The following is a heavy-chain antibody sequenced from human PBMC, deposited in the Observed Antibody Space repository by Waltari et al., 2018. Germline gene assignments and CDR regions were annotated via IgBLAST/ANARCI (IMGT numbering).Heavy chain of an antibody. J-gene: IGHJ6*03. CDR1: GYTFTGYY. Sequence: QVQLVQSGAEVKKPGASVKVSCKASGYTFTGYYMHWVRQAPGQGLEWMGRINPNSGGTNYAQKFQGRVTMTRDTSISTAYMELSRLRSDDTAVYYCARDKGYGSGSLYYYYYYMDVWGKGTTVTVSS. CDR3: ARDKGYGSGSLYYYYYYMDV. V-gene: IGHV1-2*06. CDR2: INPNSGGT. D-gene: IGHD3-10*01.